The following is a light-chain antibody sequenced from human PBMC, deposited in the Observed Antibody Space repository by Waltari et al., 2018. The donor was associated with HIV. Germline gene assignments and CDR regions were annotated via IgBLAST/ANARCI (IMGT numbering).Light chain of an antibody. CDR1: QSVSSY. CDR3: QQRSNCLT. Sequence: EIVLTQSPATLSLSPGERATLSCRASQSVSSYLAWYQQKPGQAPRLLIYDASNRATGIPARFSGSGSVTDFTLTISSLEPEDFAVYYCQQRSNCLTFGGGTKVEIK. CDR2: DAS. V-gene: IGKV3-11*01. J-gene: IGKJ4*01.